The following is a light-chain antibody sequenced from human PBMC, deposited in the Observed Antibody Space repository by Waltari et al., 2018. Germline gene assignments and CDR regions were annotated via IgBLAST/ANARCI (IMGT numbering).Light chain of an antibody. J-gene: IGKJ3*01. Sequence: DIQMTQSPSSLSASIGDRVTITCQASQGIRNYLAWYQQKPGKVPKLLIYATSTSQQGVPSRFSGSGSGTDYTLTISSLQPEDVATYYCQKYNSEPLTFGPGTKVDIK. V-gene: IGKV1-27*01. CDR1: QGIRNY. CDR2: ATS. CDR3: QKYNSEPLT.